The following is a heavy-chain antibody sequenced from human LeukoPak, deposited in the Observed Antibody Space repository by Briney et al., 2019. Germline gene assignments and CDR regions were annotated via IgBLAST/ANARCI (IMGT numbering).Heavy chain of an antibody. D-gene: IGHD2-15*01. CDR3: ASGVGLSAPRNY. CDR1: GGSFSGYY. Sequence: SETLSLTCAVYGGSFSGYYWSWIRQPPGKGLEWIGEINHSGSTNYNPSLKSRVTISVDTSKNQFSLKLSSVTAADTAVYYCASGVGLSAPRNYWGQGTLVTVSS. V-gene: IGHV4-34*01. CDR2: INHSGST. J-gene: IGHJ4*02.